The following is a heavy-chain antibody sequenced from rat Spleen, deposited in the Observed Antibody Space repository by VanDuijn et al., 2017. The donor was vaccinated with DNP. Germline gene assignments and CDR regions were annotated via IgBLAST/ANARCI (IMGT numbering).Heavy chain of an antibody. CDR3: TRDPLYNSGALDV. CDR1: GFSLTSYS. D-gene: IGHD4-3*01. CDR2: IWNFGGT. J-gene: IGHJ4*01. Sequence: QVQLKESGPGLVQPSETLSLTCTVSGFSLTSYSVSWVRQPSGKGLEWMGVIWNFGGTRYHSALKSRLTITRDNSKNQVFLKIDSLQIEDTAIYFCTRDPLYNSGALDVWGQGISVTVSS. V-gene: IGHV2-15*01.